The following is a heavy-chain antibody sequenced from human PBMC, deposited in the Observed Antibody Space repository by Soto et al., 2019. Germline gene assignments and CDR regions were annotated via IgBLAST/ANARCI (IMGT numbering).Heavy chain of an antibody. D-gene: IGHD2-15*01. V-gene: IGHV3-30*18. CDR1: GFTFSSYG. J-gene: IGHJ6*03. Sequence: GGSLRLSCAASGFTFSSYGMHWVRQAPGKGLEWVAVISYDGSNKYYADSVKGRFTISRDNSKNTLYLQMNSLRAEDTAVYYCAKEEGCSGGSCYSPYYYYYYYMDVWGKGTTVTVSS. CDR3: AKEEGCSGGSCYSPYYYYYYYMDV. CDR2: ISYDGSNK.